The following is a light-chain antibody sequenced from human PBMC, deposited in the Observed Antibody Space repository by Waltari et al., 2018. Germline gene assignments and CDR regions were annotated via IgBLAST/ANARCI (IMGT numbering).Light chain of an antibody. Sequence: EIVLTQSPATLSLSPGERATLSCRVSQSVSGYVAWYQQKRGQAPRLLIYDAYKRSPGLPARFSGSESGTDFTLTINSLAPEDLAVYYCQQRSNWPLTFGGGTRVEIK. CDR3: QQRSNWPLT. J-gene: IGKJ4*01. CDR2: DAY. CDR1: QSVSGY. V-gene: IGKV3-11*01.